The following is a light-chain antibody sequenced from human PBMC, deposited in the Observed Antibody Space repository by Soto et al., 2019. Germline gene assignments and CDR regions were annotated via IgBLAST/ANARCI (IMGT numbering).Light chain of an antibody. V-gene: IGKV3D-20*02. Sequence: EIVLTQSPGTLSLSPVERATLSCMASQSVSSSYLAWYQQKPGQAPRLLIYDASNRPTGIPARFTGSGSGTDFNLTISSLEPEDFAVYYCQQRSSWPPITFGGGTKVDIK. CDR2: DAS. J-gene: IGKJ4*01. CDR3: QQRSSWPPIT. CDR1: QSVSSSY.